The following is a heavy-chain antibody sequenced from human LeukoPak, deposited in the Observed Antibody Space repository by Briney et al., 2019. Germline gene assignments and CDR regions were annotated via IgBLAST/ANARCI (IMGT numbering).Heavy chain of an antibody. CDR2: IYYSGST. CDR3: ARHSSLGHFDF. CDR1: GGSISSYY. V-gene: IGHV4-59*08. Sequence: ASETLSLTCTDSGGSISSYYWSWIRQPPGKGLEWIGYIYYSGSTNYNPSLESRVTISVDTSKNQFSLKLSSVTAADTAVYYCARHSSLGHFDFWGRGTLVTVSS. J-gene: IGHJ4*02.